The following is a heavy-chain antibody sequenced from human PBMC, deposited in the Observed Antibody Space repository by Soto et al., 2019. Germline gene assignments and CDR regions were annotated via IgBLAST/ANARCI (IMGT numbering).Heavy chain of an antibody. CDR2: ISYSGNT. Sequence: LCGGSISSGDYYWSWIRQPPGKGLEWIGYISYSGNTYYNPSLESRVTISVDTSKNQFSLRLSSVTAADTAVYYCARASTVTTGAKFDYWGQGTLVTVSS. CDR1: GGSISSGDYY. V-gene: IGHV4-30-4*01. CDR3: ARASTVTTGAKFDY. D-gene: IGHD4-17*01. J-gene: IGHJ4*02.